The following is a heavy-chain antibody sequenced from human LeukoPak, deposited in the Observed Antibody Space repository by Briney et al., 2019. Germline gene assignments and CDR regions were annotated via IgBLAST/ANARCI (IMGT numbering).Heavy chain of an antibody. CDR3: ARLYYVDIMAMIPGFFDY. V-gene: IGHV5-51*01. CDR2: IYPANSET. CDR1: GYSFAAYC. D-gene: IGHD5-12*01. Sequence: GESLKISCQGSGYSFAAYCIGWVRQIPGKGLEWIGFIYPANSETTYSPSFGGQVTISADKSFRIAYLQWNSLKASDTAVYYCARLYYVDIMAMIPGFFDYWGQGTLVTVSS. J-gene: IGHJ4*02.